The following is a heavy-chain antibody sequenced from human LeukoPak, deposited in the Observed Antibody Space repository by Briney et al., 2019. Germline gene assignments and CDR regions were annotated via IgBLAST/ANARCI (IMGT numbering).Heavy chain of an antibody. V-gene: IGHV3-30*02. D-gene: IGHD4-17*01. J-gene: IGHJ3*02. Sequence: GGSLRLSCAASGFTFNSYSMHWVRQAPGKGLEWVSFIRYDGSNKYYADSVKGRFTISRDNSKNTLYLQMNRLRAEDTAVYYCAKDTTTVTGHAFDIWGQGTMVTVSS. CDR2: IRYDGSNK. CDR1: GFTFNSYS. CDR3: AKDTTTVTGHAFDI.